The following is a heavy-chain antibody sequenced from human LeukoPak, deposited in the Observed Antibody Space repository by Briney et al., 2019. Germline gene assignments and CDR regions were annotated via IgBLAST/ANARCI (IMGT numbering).Heavy chain of an antibody. J-gene: IGHJ4*02. D-gene: IGHD5-12*01. CDR1: GFTFSSYW. CDR2: INHNGNVN. Sequence: GGSLRLSCAASGFTFSSYWMNWARQAPGKGLEWVASINHNGNVNYYVDSVRGRFTISRENAQNSLFLQMNSLRAEDTAVYYCARDGGYRGYDADCWGQGTLVTVSS. CDR3: ARDGGYRGYDADC. V-gene: IGHV3-7*01.